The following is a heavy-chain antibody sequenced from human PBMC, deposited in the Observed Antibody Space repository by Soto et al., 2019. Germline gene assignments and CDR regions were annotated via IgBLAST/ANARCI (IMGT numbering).Heavy chain of an antibody. D-gene: IGHD6-25*01. CDR3: AGGYQE. J-gene: IGHJ4*02. CDR1: GVPFSPYW. V-gene: IGHV3-74*01. CDR2: INRDGRRT. Sequence: EEHLVQTGGGLVQPGGALRLSCAASGVPFSPYWMHWVRQVPGQGLVWVSRINRDGRRTIYADFVKGRFTISTDKAKNTLYLQINSLRVDATAIYYCAGGYQEWGQGALVTVSS.